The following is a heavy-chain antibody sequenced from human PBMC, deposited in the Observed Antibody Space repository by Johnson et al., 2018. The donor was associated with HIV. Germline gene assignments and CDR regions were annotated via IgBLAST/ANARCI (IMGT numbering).Heavy chain of an antibody. J-gene: IGHJ3*02. Sequence: VQLVESGGDLVQPGGSLKVSCAASGFTFSGSAMHWVRQASGKGLEWVGRIRNKANTYATAYAASVKGRFTISRDDSTNTAYLQMNSLRAEDTAVYYCAKDQYYYDSSGYSDAFDIWGQGTMVTVSS. CDR1: GFTFSGSA. D-gene: IGHD3-22*01. CDR3: AKDQYYYDSSGYSDAFDI. V-gene: IGHV3-73*02. CDR2: IRNKANTYAT.